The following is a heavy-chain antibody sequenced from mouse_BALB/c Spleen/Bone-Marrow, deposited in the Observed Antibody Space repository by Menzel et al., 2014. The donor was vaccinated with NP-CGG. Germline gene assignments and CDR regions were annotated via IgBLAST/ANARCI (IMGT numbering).Heavy chain of an antibody. CDR3: ARDWLRRAMDY. CDR1: GFSLTSYG. Sequence: VHLVESGPGLVAPSQSLSITCTVSGFSLTSYGVHWVRQPPGKGLEWLGVTWAGGSTNYNSALMSRLSISKDNSKSQVFLKMNSLQTDDTAMYYCARDWLRRAMDYWGQGTSVTVSS. CDR2: TWAGGST. J-gene: IGHJ4*01. V-gene: IGHV2-9*02. D-gene: IGHD2-2*01.